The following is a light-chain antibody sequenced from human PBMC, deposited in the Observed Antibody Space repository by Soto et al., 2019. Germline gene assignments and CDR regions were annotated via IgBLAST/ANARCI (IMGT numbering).Light chain of an antibody. CDR3: QHYYNLPPWT. V-gene: IGKV3-15*01. J-gene: IGKJ1*01. CDR1: QRISSN. CDR2: RAS. Sequence: EVVMTQSPATLSVSPGERATLSCRGSQRISSNLAWYQQRPGQAPRLLLFRASTRAPCIPARFSGSGSETEFTLTISSLQSEDFAVYYCQHYYNLPPWTFGQGTKVDIK.